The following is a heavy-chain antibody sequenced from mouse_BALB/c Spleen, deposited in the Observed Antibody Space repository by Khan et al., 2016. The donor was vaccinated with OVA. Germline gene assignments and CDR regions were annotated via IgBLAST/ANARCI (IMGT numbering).Heavy chain of an antibody. Sequence: VQLQQSGPEVVKPGASVKMSCKASGYTFTSYVMHWVKQKPGQGLEWIGYIYPYNDATKYNEKFNGKATLTSANSSSTAYMELRSLTSEASAVYYCAPGEGYYVAFAYWGQGTLVTGSA. V-gene: IGHV1S136*01. CDR2: IYPYNDAT. J-gene: IGHJ3*01. CDR1: GYTFTSYV. D-gene: IGHD2-3*01. CDR3: APGEGYYVAFAY.